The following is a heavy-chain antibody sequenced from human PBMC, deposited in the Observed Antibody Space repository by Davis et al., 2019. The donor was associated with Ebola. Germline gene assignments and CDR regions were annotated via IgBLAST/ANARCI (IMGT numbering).Heavy chain of an antibody. J-gene: IGHJ5*01. CDR3: ARTTKTNIEASGLGYNSFDS. CDR1: GGSFSGYY. Sequence: MPSETLSLTCAVYGGSFSGYYWSWIRQLPEKGLEWIGEISHHNGYTNYNPSLSSRVAISVDSSKNQFSLKINSVTAADTATYYCARTTKTNIEASGLGYNSFDSWGQGVLVSVSS. V-gene: IGHV4-34*01. D-gene: IGHD2/OR15-2a*01. CDR2: ISHHNGYT.